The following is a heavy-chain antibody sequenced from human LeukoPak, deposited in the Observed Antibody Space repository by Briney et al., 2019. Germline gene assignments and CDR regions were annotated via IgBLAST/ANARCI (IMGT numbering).Heavy chain of an antibody. CDR1: EFTFSNYA. CDR2: ISYDGNTI. J-gene: IGHJ3*02. Sequence: GGSLRLSCAASEFTFSNYALHWVRQAPGKGLQWVAVISYDGNTIHYADSVKGRFTISRDNSKNTLYLQMNSLRAEDTAVYYCAKSRYYYDLDAFDIWGQGTMVTVSS. CDR3: AKSRYYYDLDAFDI. D-gene: IGHD3-22*01. V-gene: IGHV3-30-3*02.